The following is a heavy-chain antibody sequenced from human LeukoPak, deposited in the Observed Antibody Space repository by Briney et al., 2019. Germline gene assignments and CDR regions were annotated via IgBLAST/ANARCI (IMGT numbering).Heavy chain of an antibody. J-gene: IGHJ4*02. CDR3: ARLFPLDIMAANGESDY. Sequence: PSETLSLTCTVSGGSISSSSYYWGWIRQPPGKGLEWIGSIYYSGSTYYNPSLKSRVTISVDTSKNQFSLKLSSVTAADTAVYYCARLFPLDIMAANGESDYWGQGTLVTVSS. D-gene: IGHD5-12*01. CDR1: GGSISSSSYY. CDR2: IYYSGST. V-gene: IGHV4-39*01.